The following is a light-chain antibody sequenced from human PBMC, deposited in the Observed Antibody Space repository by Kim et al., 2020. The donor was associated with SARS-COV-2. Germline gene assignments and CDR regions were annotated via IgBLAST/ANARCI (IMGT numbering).Light chain of an antibody. CDR3: MQALETHSIT. V-gene: IGKV2-28*01. J-gene: IGKJ5*01. CDR2: LGS. CDR1: QSLLHRNGYNY. Sequence: DIVMTQSPLSLPVTPGEPASISCRSSQSLLHRNGYNYLDWYLQKPGQSPQLLIYLGSHRASGVPDRFSGSGSGTHFTLKISGVEAEDVGVYYCMQALETHSITFGQGTRLEIK.